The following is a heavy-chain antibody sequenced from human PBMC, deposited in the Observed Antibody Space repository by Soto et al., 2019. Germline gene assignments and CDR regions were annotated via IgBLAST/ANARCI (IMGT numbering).Heavy chain of an antibody. V-gene: IGHV3-23*01. CDR1: WLNCRNYA. CDR3: AKDMMDTAMVPFDY. J-gene: IGHJ4*02. D-gene: IGHD5-18*01. CDR2: ISGSGGST. Sequence: GGLQRLPNAASWLNCRNYAMSWVRQATGKGLEWVSAISGSGGSTYYADSVKGRFTISRDNSKNTLYLQMNSLRAEDTAVYYCAKDMMDTAMVPFDYWGQGTLVTVSS.